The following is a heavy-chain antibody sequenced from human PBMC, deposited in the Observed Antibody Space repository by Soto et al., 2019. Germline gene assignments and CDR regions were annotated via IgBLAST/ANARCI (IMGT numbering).Heavy chain of an antibody. J-gene: IGHJ5*02. D-gene: IGHD6-13*01. V-gene: IGHV4-59*01. CDR2: LSYNGGT. CDR1: GDSTVTSY. Sequence: SESLSLTCTVSGDSTVTSYWSWVRQAPGKGPEWFGYLSYNGGTNHNPSLQGRATMSVDTAQNQVSLNLNSVTAADTAVYYCARGAGSHLVDLWGQGILVTVSS. CDR3: ARGAGSHLVDL.